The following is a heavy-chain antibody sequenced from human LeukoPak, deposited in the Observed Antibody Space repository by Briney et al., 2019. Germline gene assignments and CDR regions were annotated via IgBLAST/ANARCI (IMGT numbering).Heavy chain of an antibody. V-gene: IGHV1-2*02. CDR1: GYTFTGYY. D-gene: IGHD2-15*01. J-gene: IGHJ4*02. CDR3: ARDDVVVAATQVWSTYIDY. CDR2: INPNSGGT. Sequence: ASVKVSCKASGYTFTGYYMHWVRQAPGQGLEWMGWINPNSGGTNYAQKFQGRVTMTRDTSISTAYMELSRLRSDDTAVYYCARDDVVVAATQVWSTYIDYWGQGTLVTVSS.